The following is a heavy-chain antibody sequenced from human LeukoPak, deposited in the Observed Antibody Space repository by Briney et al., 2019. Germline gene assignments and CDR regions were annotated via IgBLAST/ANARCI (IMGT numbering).Heavy chain of an antibody. J-gene: IGHJ6*02. V-gene: IGHV3-21*01. CDR1: GFTFSSYS. CDR2: ISSSSSYI. Sequence: PGGSLRLSCAASGFTFSSYSMNWARQAPGKGLEWVSSISSSSSYIYYADSVKGRFTISRDNAKNSLYLQMNSLRAEDTAVYYCARDGGVYGMDVWGQGTTVTVSS. CDR3: ARDGGVYGMDV. D-gene: IGHD3-3*01.